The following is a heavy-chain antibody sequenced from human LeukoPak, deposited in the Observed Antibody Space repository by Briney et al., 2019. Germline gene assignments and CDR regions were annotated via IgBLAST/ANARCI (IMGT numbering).Heavy chain of an antibody. J-gene: IGHJ3*02. CDR2: IKQDGSEK. CDR3: ASPGDTAMVVHDAFDI. V-gene: IGHV3-7*01. Sequence: PGGSLRLSCAASGFTFSSYWMSWVRQAPGKGLEWVANIKQDGSEKYYVDSVKGRFTISRDNAKNSLYLQMNSLRAEDTAVYYCASPGDTAMVVHDAFDIWGQGTMVTVSS. D-gene: IGHD5-18*01. CDR1: GFTFSSYW.